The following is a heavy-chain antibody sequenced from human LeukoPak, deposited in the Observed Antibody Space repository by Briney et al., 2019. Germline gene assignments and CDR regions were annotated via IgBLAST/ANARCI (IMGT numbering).Heavy chain of an antibody. CDR3: AKDTSIGRYCTNGVCSPFDY. CDR1: GFTFSSYA. J-gene: IGHJ4*02. V-gene: IGHV3-23*01. D-gene: IGHD2-8*01. CDR2: IGETGGTT. Sequence: GGSLRLSCAGSGFTFSSYAMSWVRQAPGKGLEWASAIGETGGTTYDADSVKGRFTISRDNSKSTLYLQMNSLRAEDTAVYYCAKDTSIGRYCTNGVCSPFDYWGQGTLVTVSS.